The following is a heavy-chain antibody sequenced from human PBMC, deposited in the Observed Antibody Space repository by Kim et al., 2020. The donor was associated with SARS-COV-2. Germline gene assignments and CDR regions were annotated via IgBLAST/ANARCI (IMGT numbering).Heavy chain of an antibody. CDR1: GFTFSSYA. Sequence: GGSLRLSCAASGFTFSSYAMHWVRQAPGKGLEWVAVIWYDGSNKYYADSVKGRFTISRDNSKNTLYLQMNSLRAEDTAVYYCAKGGLILQLYYFDYWGQG. CDR2: IWYDGSNK. CDR3: AKGGLILQLYYFDY. D-gene: IGHD1-1*01. J-gene: IGHJ4*02. V-gene: IGHV3-33*06.